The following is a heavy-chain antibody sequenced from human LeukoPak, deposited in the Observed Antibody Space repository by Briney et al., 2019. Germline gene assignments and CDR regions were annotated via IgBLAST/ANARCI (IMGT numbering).Heavy chain of an antibody. V-gene: IGHV1-8*01. D-gene: IGHD2-15*01. J-gene: IGHJ5*02. CDR2: RCPYSGNT. CDR1: GYTFSHYD. CDR3: VRGLRYCGGGTCYSVFDP. Sequence: SVKVTCQSTGYTFSHYDISWVGQATGQGLEWMGLRCPYSGNTGYVQKFRDRVTMPRHTSISTAYMELSSLRSEDTAVYFCVRGLRYCGGGTCYSVFDPWGEGTLVTVSS.